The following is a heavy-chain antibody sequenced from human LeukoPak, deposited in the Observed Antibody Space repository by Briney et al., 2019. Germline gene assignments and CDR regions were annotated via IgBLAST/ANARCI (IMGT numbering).Heavy chain of an antibody. Sequence: SETLSLTCAVYGGSFSSYYWSWVRQPPGKGLEWIGEIHDGGSINHNPSLKSRVTISVDTSKNQLSLKLSSVNAADTAIYYCVFRYSSSFIYWGQGNLVTVSS. V-gene: IGHV4-34*01. D-gene: IGHD6-6*01. CDR1: GGSFSSYY. CDR2: IHDGGSI. CDR3: VFRYSSSFIY. J-gene: IGHJ4*02.